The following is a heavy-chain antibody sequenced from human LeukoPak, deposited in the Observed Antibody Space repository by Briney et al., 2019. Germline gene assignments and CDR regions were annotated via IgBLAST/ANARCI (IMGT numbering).Heavy chain of an antibody. V-gene: IGHV3-7*01. D-gene: IGHD6-13*01. CDR2: IKQDGSEK. Sequence: GGSLRLSCAASGFTFSSYWMSWVRQAPGKGLEWVANIKQDGSEKYYVDSVKGRFTISRDNAKNSLYLQMNSLRAEDTAVYYCARDSSSWYGTPYFAYWGQGTLVTVSS. CDR3: ARDSSSWYGTPYFAY. J-gene: IGHJ4*02. CDR1: GFTFSSYW.